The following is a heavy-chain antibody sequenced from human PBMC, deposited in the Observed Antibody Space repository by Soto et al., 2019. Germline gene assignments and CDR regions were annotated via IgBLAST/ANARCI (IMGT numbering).Heavy chain of an antibody. D-gene: IGHD3-22*01. V-gene: IGHV3-30*18. CDR3: AKDQGGYDSSGYPDY. CDR1: GFTFSSYG. CDR2: ISYDGSNK. Sequence: ESGGGVVQPGRSLRLSCAASGFTFSSYGMHWVRQAPGKGLEWVAVISYDGSNKYYADSVKGRFTISRDNSKNTLYLQMNSLRAEDTAVYYCAKDQGGYDSSGYPDYWGQGTLVTVSS. J-gene: IGHJ4*02.